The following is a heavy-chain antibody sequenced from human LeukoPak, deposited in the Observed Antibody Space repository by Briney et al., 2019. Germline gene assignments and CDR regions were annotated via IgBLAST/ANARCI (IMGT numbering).Heavy chain of an antibody. Sequence: PSQTLSLTCTVSGGSISSGDYYWSWIRQPPGKGLEWIGYIYYSGSTNYNPSLKSRVTISVDTSKNQFSLKLSSVTAADTAVYYCARLQAAVVGADWGQGTLVTVSS. CDR3: ARLQAAVVGAD. J-gene: IGHJ4*02. V-gene: IGHV4-61*08. CDR2: IYYSGST. CDR1: GGSISSGDYY. D-gene: IGHD1-26*01.